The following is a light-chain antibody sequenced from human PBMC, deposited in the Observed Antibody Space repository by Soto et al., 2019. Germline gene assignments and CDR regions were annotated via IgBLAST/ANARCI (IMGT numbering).Light chain of an antibody. CDR3: SSYSTMGTYV. V-gene: IGLV2-14*01. Sequence: QSALTQPASVSGSPGQSITLSCTGTSRDVGRYDYVSWYQQHPGNAPKLMVSEVSHRPSGVSNRFSGSKSGNTASLTISGLQAEDEADYYCSSYSTMGTYVFGAGTKLTAL. J-gene: IGLJ1*01. CDR1: SRDVGRYDY. CDR2: EVS.